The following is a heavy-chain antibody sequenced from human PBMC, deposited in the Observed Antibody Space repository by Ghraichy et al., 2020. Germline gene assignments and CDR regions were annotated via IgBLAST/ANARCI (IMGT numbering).Heavy chain of an antibody. V-gene: IGHV1-2*02. D-gene: IGHD3-3*01. Sequence: SVKVSCKASGYTFTAYYIHWVRQAPGQGLEWMGRINPNSGGTNYTQKVQGRVTMTRDTSISTAYMELSRLRSDDAAVYFCARLITISGPWHYALDAWGQGTTVTVSS. CDR2: INPNSGGT. J-gene: IGHJ6*02. CDR1: GYTFTAYY. CDR3: ARLITISGPWHYALDA.